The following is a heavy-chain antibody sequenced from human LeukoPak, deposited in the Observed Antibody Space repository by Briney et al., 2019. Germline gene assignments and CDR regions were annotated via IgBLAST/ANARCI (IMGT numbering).Heavy chain of an antibody. V-gene: IGHV3-23*01. Sequence: QTGGSLRLSCAASGFTFSNNAMHWVRQAPGKGLEWVSAISGSGGSTYYADSVKGRFTISRDNSKNTLYLQMNSLRAEDTAVYYCAELGITMIGGVWGKGTTVTISS. J-gene: IGHJ6*04. D-gene: IGHD3-10*02. CDR3: AELGITMIGGV. CDR2: ISGSGGST. CDR1: GFTFSNNA.